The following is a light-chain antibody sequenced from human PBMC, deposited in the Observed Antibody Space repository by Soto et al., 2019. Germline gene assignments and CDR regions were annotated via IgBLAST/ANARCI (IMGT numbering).Light chain of an antibody. CDR2: EVT. J-gene: IGLJ3*02. CDR1: SSDIGSYNL. Sequence: QSVLTQPASVSGSPGQSITLSCTGTSSDIGSYNLVSWYQQYPGKAPKLMIYEVTKRPSGVSNRFSASKSGNTASLTISGLQAEDEADYYCCSYTSSDTLVFGGGTKLTVL. V-gene: IGLV2-23*02. CDR3: CSYTSSDTLV.